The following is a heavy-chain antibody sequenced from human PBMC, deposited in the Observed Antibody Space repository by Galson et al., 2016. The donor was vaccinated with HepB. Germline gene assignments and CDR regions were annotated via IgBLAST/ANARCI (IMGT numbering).Heavy chain of an antibody. CDR2: IYTGGST. CDR3: ARQYGGGAHHCDS. D-gene: IGHD3-16*01. CDR1: GFTVSSTY. V-gene: IGHV3-66*04. Sequence: SLRLSCAASGFTVSSTYMSWVRQAPGKGLEWVSVIYTGGSTHHADSVKGRFTISRDNAKNLLYLQMNSLRAEDTAVYYCARQYGGGAHHCDSWGHGTLVTVSS. J-gene: IGHJ5*01.